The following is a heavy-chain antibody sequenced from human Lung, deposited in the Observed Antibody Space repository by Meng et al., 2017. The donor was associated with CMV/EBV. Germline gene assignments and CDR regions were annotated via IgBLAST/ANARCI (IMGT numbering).Heavy chain of an antibody. CDR1: GGTFSSYA. J-gene: IGHJ4*02. CDR2: IIPMFGTK. Sequence: SVXVSXKASGGTFSSYAISWVRQAPGQGLEWMGGIIPMFGTKSYAQKFQGRVTITTDESTSTAYMELSSLRSEDTAVYYCARESLQSGCFDYWGQGTLGTVSS. CDR3: ARESLQSGCFDY. V-gene: IGHV1-69*05.